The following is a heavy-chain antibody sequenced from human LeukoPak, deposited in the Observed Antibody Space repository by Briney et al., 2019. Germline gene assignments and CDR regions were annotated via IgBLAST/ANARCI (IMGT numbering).Heavy chain of an antibody. V-gene: IGHV4-30-2*01. Sequence: SETLSLTCAVSGGSISSGGYSWSWIRQPPGKGLEWIGYIYHSGSTYYNPSLKSRVTISVDRSKNQFSLKLSSVTAADTAVYYCARGRGYSSSWATVDYYYGMDVWGQGTTVTVSS. J-gene: IGHJ6*02. CDR1: GGSISSGGYS. CDR3: ARGRGYSSSWATVDYYYGMDV. D-gene: IGHD6-13*01. CDR2: IYHSGST.